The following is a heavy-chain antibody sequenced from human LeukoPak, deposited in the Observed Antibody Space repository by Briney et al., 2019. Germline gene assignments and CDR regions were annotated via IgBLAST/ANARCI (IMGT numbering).Heavy chain of an antibody. V-gene: IGHV4-59*01. D-gene: IGHD3-22*01. J-gene: IGHJ4*02. Sequence: LETLSLTCTVSGGSINNYYWSWIRQPPGKGLEWVGYVYYSGSTNYNPSLKRRVTISLDTSKNHFSLNLTSVTAADTAVYYCARVSYYFDSSGYSRYYFDYWGQGTLITVSS. CDR1: GGSINNYY. CDR3: ARVSYYFDSSGYSRYYFDY. CDR2: VYYSGST.